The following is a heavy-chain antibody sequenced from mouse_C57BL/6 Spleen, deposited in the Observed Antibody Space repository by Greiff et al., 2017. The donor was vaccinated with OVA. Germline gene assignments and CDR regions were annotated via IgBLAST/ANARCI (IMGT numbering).Heavy chain of an antibody. CDR1: GYTFTSYW. CDR3: ACIYYYGMGAMDY. CDR2: IDPSDSYT. J-gene: IGHJ4*01. Sequence: QVQLQQSGAELVMPGASVKLSCKASGYTFTSYWMHWVKQRPGQGLEWIGEIDPSDSYTNYNQKFKGKSTLTVDKSSSTAYMQLSSLTSEDSAVYYCACIYYYGMGAMDYWGQGTSVTVSS. D-gene: IGHD1-1*01. V-gene: IGHV1-69*01.